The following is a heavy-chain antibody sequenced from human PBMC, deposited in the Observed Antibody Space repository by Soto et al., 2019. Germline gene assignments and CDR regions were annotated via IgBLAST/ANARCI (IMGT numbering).Heavy chain of an antibody. J-gene: IGHJ4*02. V-gene: IGHV3-23*01. CDR2: ISGSGDTT. CDR1: GFTFNNYA. CDR3: AKSSGYYFLGYFDY. Sequence: GGSLRLSCAASGFTFNNYAMSWVRQAPGKGLEWVSAISGSGDTTYYADSVRGRLTISRDNSKNTFYLQMNSLGAEDTAIYYCAKSSGYYFLGYFDYWGQGTLVTVSS. D-gene: IGHD3-22*01.